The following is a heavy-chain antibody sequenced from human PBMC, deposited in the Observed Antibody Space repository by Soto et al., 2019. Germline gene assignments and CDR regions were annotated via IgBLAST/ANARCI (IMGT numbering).Heavy chain of an antibody. Sequence: QVQLQESGPGLVMPSETLSLTCTVSRGSISSGGFYWSWIRQSPGKGLDWIGFIYANGNSYYNQSLKSRATISLHTSKNKFSLKISSVTVADSALYYCTRDGRTTGYYLDYWGQGTRVT. V-gene: IGHV4-31*03. CDR2: IYANGNS. J-gene: IGHJ4*02. CDR1: RGSISSGGFY. D-gene: IGHD3-9*01. CDR3: TRDGRTTGYYLDY.